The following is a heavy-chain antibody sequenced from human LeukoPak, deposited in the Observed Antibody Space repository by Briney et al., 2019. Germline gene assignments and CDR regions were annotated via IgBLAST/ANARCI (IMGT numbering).Heavy chain of an antibody. CDR2: MNPNSGNT. CDR1: GYTFTSYD. Sequence: ASVKVSCRASGYTFTSYDINGVRQATGQGREWRGWMNPNSGNTGYAQKFQGRVTMTGNTSISTAYMELSSLRSEDTAVYFCARVRSRSGSYADYWGQGTLVTVSS. J-gene: IGHJ4*02. CDR3: ARVRSRSGSYADY. D-gene: IGHD3-10*01. V-gene: IGHV1-8*01.